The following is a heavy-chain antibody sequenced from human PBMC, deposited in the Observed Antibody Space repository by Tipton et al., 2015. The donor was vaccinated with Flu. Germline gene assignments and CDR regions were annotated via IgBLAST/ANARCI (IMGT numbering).Heavy chain of an antibody. D-gene: IGHD3-22*01. CDR1: GGSLSGYY. J-gene: IGHJ4*02. V-gene: IGHV4-59*01. Sequence: TLSLTCNVSGGSLSGYYWSWIRQPPGKGLEWIGFINYNGGTDYNPSLKSRVTISVDTSKNQFSLRLSSVTAADTAVYYCARAPYSDYDTSGSSFDYWGQGTLVTVSS. CDR2: INYNGGT. CDR3: ARAPYSDYDTSGSSFDY.